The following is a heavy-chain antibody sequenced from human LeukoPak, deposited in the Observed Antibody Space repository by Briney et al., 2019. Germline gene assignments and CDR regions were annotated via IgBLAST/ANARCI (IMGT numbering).Heavy chain of an antibody. D-gene: IGHD6-13*01. J-gene: IGHJ3*02. CDR3: ARDIGSSSWSFPAFDI. CDR2: IYYSGST. V-gene: IGHV4-59*01. CDR1: GGSISSYY. Sequence: NPSETLSLTCTVSGGSISSYYWSWIRQPPGKGLEWIGYIYYSGSTNYNPSLKSRVTISVDTSKNQFSLKLSSVTAADTAVYYCARDIGSSSWSFPAFDIWGQGTMVTVSS.